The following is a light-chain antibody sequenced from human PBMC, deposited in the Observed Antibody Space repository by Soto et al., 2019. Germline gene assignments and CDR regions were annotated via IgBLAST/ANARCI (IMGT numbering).Light chain of an antibody. J-gene: IGLJ3*02. Sequence: QSVLAQPASVSGSPGQSITISCTGTSSDIGGCNYVSWYQRRPAKAPKLVIYEVSNRPSGVSNRFSGSKSGNRASLTISGLQPEDEADYYCSSCTSSATLVFGGGTKLTVL. V-gene: IGLV2-14*01. CDR3: SSCTSSATLV. CDR1: SSDIGGCNY. CDR2: EVS.